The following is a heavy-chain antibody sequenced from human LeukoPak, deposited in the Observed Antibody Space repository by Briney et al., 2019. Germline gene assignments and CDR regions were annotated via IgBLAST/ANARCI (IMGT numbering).Heavy chain of an antibody. D-gene: IGHD3-9*01. CDR3: ASSLTYYDILTGLNYYYYGMDV. V-gene: IGHV1-69*04. J-gene: IGHJ6*02. Sequence: SVKVSCKASGGTFSSYAISWVRQAPGQGLEWMGRIIPTLGIANYAQKFQGRVTITADRSTSTAYMELSSLRSEDTAVYYCASSLTYYDILTGLNYYYYGMDVWGQGTTVTVSS. CDR2: IIPTLGIA. CDR1: GGTFSSYA.